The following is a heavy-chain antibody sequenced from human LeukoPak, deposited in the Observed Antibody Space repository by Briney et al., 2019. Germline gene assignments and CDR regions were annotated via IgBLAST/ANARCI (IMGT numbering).Heavy chain of an antibody. CDR3: AKDLTGSYTIDY. Sequence: GGSLRLSCVASGFTFSGSGMHWVRQAPGKGLEWVTLLHLYGNHKYYTDSVKGRFTISRDISTNTLYLQMDSLIPEDTAVYYCAKDLTGSYTIDYWGQGTLVTVSS. CDR2: LHLYGNHK. V-gene: IGHV3-30*02. J-gene: IGHJ4*02. CDR1: GFTFSGSG. D-gene: IGHD2-2*02.